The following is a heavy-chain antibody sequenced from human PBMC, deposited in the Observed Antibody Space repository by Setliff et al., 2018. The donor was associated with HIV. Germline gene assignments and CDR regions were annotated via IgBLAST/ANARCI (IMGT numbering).Heavy chain of an antibody. CDR3: AREPDYGIRDAFDI. J-gene: IGHJ3*02. CDR2: IIPIFGTT. CDR1: GGIFRREA. D-gene: IGHD4-17*01. Sequence: VKVSCKASGGIFRREAISWVRQAPGQGLEWMGGIIPIFGTTNYAQKFQGRVAITADKSTITAYMELSSLRSEDTAVYYCAREPDYGIRDAFDIWGQGTMVTVSS. V-gene: IGHV1-69*06.